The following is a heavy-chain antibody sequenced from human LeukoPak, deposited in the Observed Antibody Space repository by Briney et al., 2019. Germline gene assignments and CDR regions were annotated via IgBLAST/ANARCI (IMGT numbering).Heavy chain of an antibody. D-gene: IGHD3-22*01. CDR2: ISYDGSNK. CDR1: GFTFSSFA. J-gene: IGHJ3*02. CDR3: ARGGIYDSDGRDAFVI. V-gene: IGHV3-30-3*01. Sequence: GGSLRLSCAASGFTFSSFAMHWVRQAPGKGLEWVAVISYDGSNKYYADSVKGRFTISRDNSKNTLYLQMNSLRAEDTAVYYCARGGIYDSDGRDAFVIWGQGTMVTVSS.